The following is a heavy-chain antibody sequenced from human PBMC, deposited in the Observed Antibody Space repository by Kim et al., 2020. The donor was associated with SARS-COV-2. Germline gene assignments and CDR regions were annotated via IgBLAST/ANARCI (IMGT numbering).Heavy chain of an antibody. J-gene: IGHJ5*02. D-gene: IGHD2-15*01. Sequence: TDYAAPVKGRFTISRDDSKHTLYLQMNSLKTEDTAVYYCTAIVVNDWFDPWGQGTLVTVSS. CDR3: TAIVVNDWFDP. CDR2: T. V-gene: IGHV3-15*01.